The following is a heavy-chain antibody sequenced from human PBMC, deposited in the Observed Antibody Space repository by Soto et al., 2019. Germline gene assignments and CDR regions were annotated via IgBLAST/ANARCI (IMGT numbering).Heavy chain of an antibody. CDR1: GFTFGSYA. CDR2: IDKTGVST. J-gene: IGHJ4*02. Sequence: GGSLRLSCAASGFTFGSYAMSWVRQAPGKGLEWVSTIDKTGVSTYYADYVKGRFTISRDNSKQTLYLQMISLRAEDTAVYYCAKGGYTFGLRFDSWGQGT. D-gene: IGHD5-18*01. CDR3: AKGGYTFGLRFDS. V-gene: IGHV3-23*01.